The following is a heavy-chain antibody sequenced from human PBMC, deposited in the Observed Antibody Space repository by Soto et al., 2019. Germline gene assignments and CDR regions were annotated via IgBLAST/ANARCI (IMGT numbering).Heavy chain of an antibody. CDR3: AKDAIRPGLHYDGSGYYYSSRDGYFAY. Sequence: EVQLLESGGGLVQPGGSLRLSCAASGFTFSSYAMSWVRQAPGKGLEWVSAISVSGGSTYYADSVKGRFTISRDNSKSTLNMPTDSLNAVGTAVYYCAKDAIRPGLHYDGSGYYYSSRDGYFAYWGQGTLVTVTS. J-gene: IGHJ4*02. V-gene: IGHV3-23*01. D-gene: IGHD3-22*01. CDR1: GFTFSSYA. CDR2: ISVSGGST.